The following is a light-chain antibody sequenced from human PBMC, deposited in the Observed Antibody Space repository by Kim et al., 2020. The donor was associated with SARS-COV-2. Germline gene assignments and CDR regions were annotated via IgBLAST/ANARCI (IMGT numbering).Light chain of an antibody. CDR2: DAS. CDR3: QQYASYPWT. V-gene: IGKV1-5*01. CDR1: QSINTW. Sequence: ASVVDRVTITCRASQSINTWLAWYQQKPGKAPKLLIYDASTLESGVPSRFSGSGSGTEFALTISSLQADDSATYYCQQYASYPWTFGQGTKVDIK. J-gene: IGKJ1*01.